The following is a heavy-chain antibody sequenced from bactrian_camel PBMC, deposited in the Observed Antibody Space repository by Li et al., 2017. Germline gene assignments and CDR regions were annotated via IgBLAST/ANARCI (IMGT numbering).Heavy chain of an antibody. J-gene: IGHJ6*01. CDR1: GSKYSVKC. D-gene: IGHD5*01. V-gene: IGHV3S54*01. Sequence: HVQLVESGGGSVQNGGSLRLSCAASGSKYSVKCMAWFRQRPGKEREGVASISIGGGVTYYADSVEGRFTISRDNAKNTGYLQMNSLNPDDTGMFYCATGAEILTKLSVRDFTYWGQGTQVTVS. CDR3: ATGAEILTKLSVRDFTY. CDR2: ISIGGGVT.